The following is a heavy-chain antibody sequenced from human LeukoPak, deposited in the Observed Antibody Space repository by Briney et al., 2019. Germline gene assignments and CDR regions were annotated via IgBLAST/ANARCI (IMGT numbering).Heavy chain of an antibody. CDR1: GYTFTKYG. D-gene: IGHD6-19*01. J-gene: IGHJ4*02. CDR3: ARDPSNTSGWYIYFDY. CDR2: VSTHNGHT. Sequence: ASEKVSCKASGYTFTKYGIAWVRQAPGQGLEWMGWVSTHNGHTKYLLKLQGRVTMTTDTSTTTAYIELRSLRSDDTAVYYCARDPSNTSGWYIYFDYWGEGSLVTVSS. V-gene: IGHV1-18*01.